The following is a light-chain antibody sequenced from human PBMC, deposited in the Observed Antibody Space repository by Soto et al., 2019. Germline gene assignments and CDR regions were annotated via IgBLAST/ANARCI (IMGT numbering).Light chain of an antibody. CDR3: QKLSNWHGT. CDR1: QSVRRS. J-gene: IGKJ1*01. CDR2: DAS. V-gene: IGKV3-11*01. Sequence: EIVLTQSPATLSLSPGERATLSCRASQSVRRSLAWYQQHPGQAAMLLIYDASNRATGIPARVSGSGSGTDFTLTISSLEAKDFAVYYCQKLSNWHGTFGQGNKVEIK.